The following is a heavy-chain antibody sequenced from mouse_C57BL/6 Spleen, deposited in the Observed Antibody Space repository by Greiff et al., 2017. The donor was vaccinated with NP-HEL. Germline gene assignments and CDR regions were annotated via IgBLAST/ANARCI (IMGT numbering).Heavy chain of an antibody. Sequence: VQLQQSGAELVRPGASVKLSCTASGFNIKDYYMHWVKQRPEQGLEWIGRIDPEDGDTEYAPKFQGKATMTADTSSNTAYLQLSSLASEDTAVYYCTTASPFTTVVAGGAMDYWGQGPSVTVSS. CDR3: TTASPFTTVVAGGAMDY. V-gene: IGHV14-1*01. J-gene: IGHJ4*01. CDR2: IDPEDGDT. D-gene: IGHD1-1*01. CDR1: GFNIKDYY.